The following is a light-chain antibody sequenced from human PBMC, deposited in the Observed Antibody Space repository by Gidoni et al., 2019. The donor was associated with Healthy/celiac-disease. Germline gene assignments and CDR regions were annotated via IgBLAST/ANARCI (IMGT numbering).Light chain of an antibody. V-gene: IGLV1-40*01. Sequence: SVLTQPPSESGAPGQRLTISCTGSSSNIGAGYDVHWYQQLPGTAPKLLIYGNSNRPSGVPDRCSGSKSGTSASLAITGLQAEDEADYYCRAYDSSLSGFYVFGTGTKVTVL. J-gene: IGLJ1*01. CDR3: RAYDSSLSGFYV. CDR2: GNS. CDR1: SSNIGAGYD.